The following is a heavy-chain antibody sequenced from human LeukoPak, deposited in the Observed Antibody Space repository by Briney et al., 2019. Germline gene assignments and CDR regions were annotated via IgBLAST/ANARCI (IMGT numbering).Heavy chain of an antibody. CDR1: GFTFSSYW. D-gene: IGHD5-18*01. CDR2: IKQDGSEK. J-gene: IGHJ6*02. CDR3: ARDLGRGYSYGWNYYYGMDV. V-gene: IGHV3-7*01. Sequence: PGGSLRLSCAASGFTFSSYWMSWVRQAPGKGLEWVANIKQDGSEKYYVDSVKGRFTISRANAKDSLYLQMNSLRAEDTAVYYCARDLGRGYSYGWNYYYGMDVWGQGTTVTVSS.